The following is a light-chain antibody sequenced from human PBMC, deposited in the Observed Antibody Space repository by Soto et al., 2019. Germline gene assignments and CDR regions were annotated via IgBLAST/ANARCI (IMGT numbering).Light chain of an antibody. Sequence: DTKMAESASSVFESVGATLITTCPKSQHSSEYLNCYQQKPGKAPSLLIYAASNLQSGVPSRFSGSGSGTDFTLTISSLQPEDFATYFCQQSYSTPPWTFGQGTKVDIK. J-gene: IGKJ1*01. V-gene: IGKV1-39*01. CDR3: QQSYSTPPWT. CDR2: AAS. CDR1: QHSSEY.